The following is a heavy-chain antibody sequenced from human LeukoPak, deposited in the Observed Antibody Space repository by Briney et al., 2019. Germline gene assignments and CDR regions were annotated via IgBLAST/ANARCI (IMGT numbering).Heavy chain of an antibody. CDR1: GVAFEDFA. Sequence: GGTLRLSCAASGVAFEDFAMHWGREAPGKGLERISLVSWDGGSTYYSDSVKGRFTISRDNSKNSLSLQMNSLRAEDTALYYCAKGYYSGYDSGAFDHWGQGTLVSVSS. CDR3: AKGYYSGYDSGAFDH. D-gene: IGHD5-12*01. J-gene: IGHJ4*02. V-gene: IGHV3-43D*03. CDR2: VSWDGGST.